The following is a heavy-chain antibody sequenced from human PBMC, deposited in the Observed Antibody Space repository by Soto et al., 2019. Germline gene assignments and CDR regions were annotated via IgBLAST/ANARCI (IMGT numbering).Heavy chain of an antibody. CDR2: IWYDGSNK. V-gene: IGHV3-33*01. CDR3: ARDRALVLTGYHEDYYYGMDV. J-gene: IGHJ6*02. CDR1: GFTFSSYG. D-gene: IGHD3-9*01. Sequence: PGGSLRLSCAASGFTFSSYGMNWVRQAPGKGLEWVAVIWYDGSNKYYADSVKGRFTISRDNSKNTLYLQMNSLRAEDTAVYYCARDRALVLTGYHEDYYYGMDVWGQGTTVTVSS.